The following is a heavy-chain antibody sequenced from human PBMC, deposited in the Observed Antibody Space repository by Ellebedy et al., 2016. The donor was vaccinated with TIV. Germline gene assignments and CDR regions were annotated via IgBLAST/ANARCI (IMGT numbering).Heavy chain of an antibody. D-gene: IGHD1-26*01. CDR1: GYTFISYN. Sequence: AASVNVSCKTSGYTFISYNMHWVRQAPRQGLEWMGIIDPSGGSTTYAQNFQGRVTMTRDTSMSTVYMELRSLRYEDTAVYYCARSPRLGEGAIDIWGQGTMVTVSS. CDR2: IDPSGGST. J-gene: IGHJ3*02. CDR3: ARSPRLGEGAIDI. V-gene: IGHV1-46*01.